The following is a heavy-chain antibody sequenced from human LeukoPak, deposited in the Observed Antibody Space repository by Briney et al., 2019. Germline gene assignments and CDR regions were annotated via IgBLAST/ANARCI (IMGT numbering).Heavy chain of an antibody. J-gene: IGHJ4*02. CDR1: GGSISGYY. V-gene: IGHV4-59*01. CDR2: IYSSGST. D-gene: IGHD6-13*01. Sequence: SETLSLTCTVSGGSISGYYWSWIRQPPGQGLEWIGYIYSSGSTNYNPSLKSRVSISVDTSKNQFPLKLSSVTAADTAVYYCARVAVIVASSNWYFDYWGQGTLVTVSS. CDR3: ARVAVIVASSNWYFDY.